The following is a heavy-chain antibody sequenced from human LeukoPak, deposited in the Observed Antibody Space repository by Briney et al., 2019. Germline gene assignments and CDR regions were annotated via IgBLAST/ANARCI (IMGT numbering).Heavy chain of an antibody. CDR2: IKQDGSEK. Sequence: GGSLRLSCAASGFTFSSYWMSWVRQAPGKGLAWVANIKQDGSEKYYVDSVKGRFTISRDNAKNSLYLQMNSLRAEDTAVYYCAKHVRGYSYGADFDYWGQGTLVTVSS. CDR1: GFTFSSYW. J-gene: IGHJ4*02. V-gene: IGHV3-7*03. D-gene: IGHD5-18*01. CDR3: AKHVRGYSYGADFDY.